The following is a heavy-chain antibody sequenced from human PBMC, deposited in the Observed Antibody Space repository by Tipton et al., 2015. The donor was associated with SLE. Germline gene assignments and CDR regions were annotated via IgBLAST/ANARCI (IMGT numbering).Heavy chain of an antibody. Sequence: SLRLSCAASGFTFSTYPFHWVRQAPGKGLEWVAMISFDGSNKYYADSVKGRLTISRDNYKNTLYLQMNSLRADDTAVYSCAKALHSDTGRGADSWGQGTLVTVSS. J-gene: IGHJ4*02. V-gene: IGHV3-30*04. CDR2: ISFDGSNK. CDR1: GFTFSTYP. CDR3: AKALHSDTGRGADS. D-gene: IGHD3-10*01.